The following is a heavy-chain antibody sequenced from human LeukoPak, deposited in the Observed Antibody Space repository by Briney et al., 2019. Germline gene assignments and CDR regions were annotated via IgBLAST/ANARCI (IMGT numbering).Heavy chain of an antibody. Sequence: SETLSLTCTVSGGSISSYYWSWIRQPPGKGLEWVGYIYYSGSTNYNPSLKSRVTISVDTSKNQFSLKLSSVTAADTAVYYCARESGYFVDYWGQGTLVTVSS. J-gene: IGHJ4*02. CDR2: IYYSGST. CDR1: GGSISSYY. CDR3: ARESGYFVDY. V-gene: IGHV4-59*12. D-gene: IGHD5-12*01.